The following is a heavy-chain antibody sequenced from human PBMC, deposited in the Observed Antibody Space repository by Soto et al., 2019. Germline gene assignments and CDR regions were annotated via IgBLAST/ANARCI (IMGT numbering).Heavy chain of an antibody. D-gene: IGHD5-18*01. Sequence: EVQLVETGGGLIQPGGSLSLSCAASGLTVTSNYMNWVRQAPGKGLEWVSIIYSSGTTYYADSVKGRFTISRDKSKNTLYLQMRNLRAEDTAIYYCARVDTYDYYYAMDVWGQGTTVTVSS. CDR2: IYSSGTT. CDR1: GLTVTSNY. J-gene: IGHJ6*02. CDR3: ARVDTYDYYYAMDV. V-gene: IGHV3-53*02.